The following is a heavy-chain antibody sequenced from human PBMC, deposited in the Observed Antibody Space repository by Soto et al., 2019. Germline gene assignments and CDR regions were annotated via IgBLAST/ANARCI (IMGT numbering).Heavy chain of an antibody. J-gene: IGHJ4*02. CDR2: IYSGGST. CDR3: AKRAWGTYYFDY. D-gene: IGHD3-16*01. V-gene: IGHV3-53*01. CDR1: GFTVSSNY. Sequence: PGGSLRLSCAASGFTVSSNYMSWVRQAPGKGLEWVSVIYSGGSTYYADSVKGRFTISRDNSKNTLYLQMNSLRAEDTAVYYCAKRAWGTYYFDYWGQGTLVTVSS.